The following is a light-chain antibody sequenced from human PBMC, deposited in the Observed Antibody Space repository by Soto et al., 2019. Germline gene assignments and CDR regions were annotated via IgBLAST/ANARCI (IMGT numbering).Light chain of an antibody. J-gene: IGLJ2*01. CDR2: KND. CDR3: QSYDSHSVV. CDR1: SGSIASND. V-gene: IGLV6-57*04. Sequence: NFMLTQPHSVSESPGKTVTISCTRSSGSIASNDVQWYQQRPGSAPTTVIYKNDQRPSGVPDRFSGSIDSSSNSASLTISGLKTEDEADYYCQSYDSHSVVFGGGTKLTVL.